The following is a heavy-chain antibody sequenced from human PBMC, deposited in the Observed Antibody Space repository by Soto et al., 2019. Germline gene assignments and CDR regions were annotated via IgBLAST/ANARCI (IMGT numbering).Heavy chain of an antibody. CDR3: ARPRSKSSSGFDI. J-gene: IGHJ3*02. CDR2: INEDGSGG. D-gene: IGHD6-6*01. V-gene: IGHV3-74*01. Sequence: EAQLAESGGGLVQPGGSLRLSCAASGLTFSSHWMHWVRQAPGQGPEGVSRINEDGSGGDYAESVKGRFTISRDNAKNTLYLEMKSLRVDDTAVYYCARPRSKSSSGFDIWGQGTMVTVSS. CDR1: GLTFSSHW.